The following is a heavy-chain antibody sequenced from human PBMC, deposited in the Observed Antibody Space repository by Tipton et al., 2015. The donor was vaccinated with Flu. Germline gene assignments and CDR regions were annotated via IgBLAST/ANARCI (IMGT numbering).Heavy chain of an antibody. J-gene: IGHJ6*02. CDR2: IYYSGSP. Sequence: GLVKPSETLTLMCSVSGGSLSSTSAFWGWIRQPPGMGLEWIGSIYYSGSPYYTPSLKSRVTMSLDTTKNQFSLKLSSVTAADTAVYFCAREAQMGGSGSYLKSYGMDVWGQGTTVTVSS. D-gene: IGHD3-10*01. CDR3: AREAQMGGSGSYLKSYGMDV. V-gene: IGHV4-39*07. CDR1: GGSLSSTSAF.